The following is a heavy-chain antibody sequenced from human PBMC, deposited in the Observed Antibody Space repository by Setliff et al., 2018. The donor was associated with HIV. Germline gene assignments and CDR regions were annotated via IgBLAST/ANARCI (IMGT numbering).Heavy chain of an antibody. CDR2: IYSDRNTT. J-gene: IGHJ6*03. V-gene: IGHV3-74*01. Sequence: PGGSLRLSCAASGFTFSNYWMHWVRQAPGKGLVWVSRIYSDRNTTNYADSVKGRFTISRDNADNTLYLQMNSLRAEDTALYYCARGTGSPNSDYYYMDGWGKGTTVTVSS. CDR3: ARGTGSPNSDYYYMDG. D-gene: IGHD1-1*01. CDR1: GFTFSNYW.